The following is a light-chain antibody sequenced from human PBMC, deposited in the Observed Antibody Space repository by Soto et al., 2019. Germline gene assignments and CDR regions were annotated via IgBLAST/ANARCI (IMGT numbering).Light chain of an antibody. J-gene: IGLJ1*01. V-gene: IGLV1-44*01. CDR2: SNN. Sequence: QSVLTQPPSASGTPGQRVTISCSGDRSNIGSNSVNWYQQLPGTAPKPLIYSNNQRPSGVPDRFSGSKSGTSASLAISGLQSEDEADYYCAAWDDSLNGRYVFGTGTKLTVL. CDR3: AAWDDSLNGRYV. CDR1: RSNIGSNS.